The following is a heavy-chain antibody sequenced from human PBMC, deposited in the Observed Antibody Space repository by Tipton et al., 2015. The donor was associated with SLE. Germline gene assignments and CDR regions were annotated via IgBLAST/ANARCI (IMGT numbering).Heavy chain of an antibody. CDR1: GFTFNTHS. D-gene: IGHD3-9*01. V-gene: IGHV3-21*01. CDR2: ISSSSSYI. J-gene: IGHJ1*01. Sequence: GSLRLSCAASGFTFNTHSMNWVRQAPGKGLQWVSSISSSSSYIYYADSVKGRFTISRDNSKNTLYLQMNSLKVEDTATYYCVKDYFVYLHQWGQGTLVTVSS. CDR3: VKDYFVYLHQ.